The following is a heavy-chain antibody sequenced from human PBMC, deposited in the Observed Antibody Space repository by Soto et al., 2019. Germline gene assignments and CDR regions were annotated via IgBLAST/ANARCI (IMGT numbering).Heavy chain of an antibody. CDR1: GFTVSSNY. J-gene: IGHJ5*02. Sequence: PGGSLRLSCAASGFTVSSNYMSWVRQAPGKGLEWVSVIYSGGSTYYADSVKGRFTISRDNSKNTLYLQMNSLRAEDTAVYYCAREIGHYDFWSGYPVNWFDPWGQGTLVTVSS. D-gene: IGHD3-3*01. CDR3: AREIGHYDFWSGYPVNWFDP. CDR2: IYSGGST. V-gene: IGHV3-66*01.